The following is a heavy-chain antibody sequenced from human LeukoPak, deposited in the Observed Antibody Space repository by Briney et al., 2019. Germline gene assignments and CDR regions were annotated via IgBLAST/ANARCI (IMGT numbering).Heavy chain of an antibody. Sequence: GGSLTLSCEVSGFVVRVNHMAWVRQGLGKGLEWVAVILPGGVTHYTDSLRDRFSISTDKSKNVLYLQMDTLRAEDTALYYCVRERDYDTYFDYWGRGTLVTVSS. CDR3: VRERDYDTYFDY. CDR1: GFVVRVNH. J-gene: IGHJ4*02. CDR2: ILPGGVT. V-gene: IGHV3-53*01. D-gene: IGHD4-17*01.